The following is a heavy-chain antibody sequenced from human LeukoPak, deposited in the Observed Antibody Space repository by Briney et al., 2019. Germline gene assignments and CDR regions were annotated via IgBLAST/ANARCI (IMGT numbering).Heavy chain of an antibody. D-gene: IGHD3-10*01. CDR3: ARAEGSGSSFDY. CDR2: RCGRGVST. CDR1: GFTFTTYA. V-gene: IGHV3-23*01. Sequence: GGTLRLCCAATGFTFTTYAMSWVRKAPGKGMEPFSARCGRGVSTSYADAVRGQFNISRDNSKNSLYLQMNSLRVEDTAVYYCARAEGSGSSFDYGGQGTLVTVSS. J-gene: IGHJ4*02.